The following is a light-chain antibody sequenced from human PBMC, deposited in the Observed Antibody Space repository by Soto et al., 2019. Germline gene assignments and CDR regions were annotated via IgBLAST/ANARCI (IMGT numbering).Light chain of an antibody. CDR3: QVWDSSSGLLAV. Sequence: SYELTQPPSVSVAPGQTASITCGGNNIGSKSVHWYQQQPGQAPVLVVYDDSDRLSGIPERFSGSNSGNTATLTISSVEAGDEADYYCQVWDSSSGLLAVFGGGTQLTVL. CDR1: NIGSKS. V-gene: IGLV3-21*02. J-gene: IGLJ7*01. CDR2: DDS.